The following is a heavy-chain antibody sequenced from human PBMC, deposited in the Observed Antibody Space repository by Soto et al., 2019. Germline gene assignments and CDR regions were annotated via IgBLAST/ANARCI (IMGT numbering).Heavy chain of an antibody. V-gene: IGHV3-73*01. CDR2: IRDRAYSYAT. D-gene: IGHD3-10*01. J-gene: IGHJ4*02. Sequence: EVLLVESGGGMVQPGGSLKLSCAASGFVFKDSSIHWVRQASGKGLEWVGRIRDRAYSYATAYAESVKGRYTISRDDSSDTAYLQMSRLKTEDTAIYYWTRLISAAHDYWGQGTLVTVSS. CDR1: GFVFKDSS. CDR3: TRLISAAHDY.